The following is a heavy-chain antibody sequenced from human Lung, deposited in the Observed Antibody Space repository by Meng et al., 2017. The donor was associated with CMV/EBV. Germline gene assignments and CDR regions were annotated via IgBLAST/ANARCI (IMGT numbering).Heavy chain of an antibody. CDR2: ISSSGSTI. Sequence: SXAASGFTFSDYYMSWIRQAPGKGLEWVSYISSSGSTIYYADSVKGRSTISRDNAKNSLYLQMNSLRAEDTAVFYCARDRCGGDCDLHDYWGQGXLVTGS. D-gene: IGHD2-21*01. CDR1: GFTFSDYY. CDR3: ARDRCGGDCDLHDY. J-gene: IGHJ4*02. V-gene: IGHV3-11*01.